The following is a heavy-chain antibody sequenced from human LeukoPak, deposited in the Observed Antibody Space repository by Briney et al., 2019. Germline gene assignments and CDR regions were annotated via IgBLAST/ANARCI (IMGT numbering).Heavy chain of an antibody. D-gene: IGHD7-27*01. V-gene: IGHV4-59*01. CDR3: ARDHRGEWFDP. J-gene: IGHJ5*02. CDR1: GGSISSYY. CDR2: IYYSGST. Sequence: PSETLSLTCTVSGGSISSYYWSWIRQPPGKGLEWIGYIYYSGSTNYNPSLKSRVTISVDTSKNQFSLKLSSVTAADTAVYYCARDHRGEWFDPWGQGTLVTVSS.